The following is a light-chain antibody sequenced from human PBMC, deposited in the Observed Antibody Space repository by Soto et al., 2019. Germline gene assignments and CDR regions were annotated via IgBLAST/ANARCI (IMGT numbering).Light chain of an antibody. CDR2: DVS. V-gene: IGLV2-11*01. J-gene: IGLJ1*01. CDR1: SSDVGGYKY. CDR3: CSYAGSHYV. Sequence: QSALTQPRSVSGSPGQSVTISCTGTSSDVGGYKYVSWYQQHPGKAPKLMIYDVSKRPSGVPDRFSGSKSGNTASLTISGLQAVDEADYYCCSYAGSHYVFGTGTKLTVL.